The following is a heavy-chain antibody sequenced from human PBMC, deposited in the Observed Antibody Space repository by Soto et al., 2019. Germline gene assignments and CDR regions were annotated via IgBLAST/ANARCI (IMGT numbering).Heavy chain of an antibody. Sequence: HVQLVESGGGVVQPGKSVRLSCAASGVIFSNYDMHWVRQAPGKGLEWVADISHAGRNKYHADSVGGRFTISRDNSNNTPYLQMDRLAAEYTALYSCAKLAVAIRGLSVAHDAFAFWAKGTTFTVSP. V-gene: IGHV3-30*18. CDR3: AKLAVAIRGLSVAHDAFAF. CDR1: GVIFSNYD. J-gene: IGHJ3*01. D-gene: IGHD6-19*01. CDR2: ISHAGRNK.